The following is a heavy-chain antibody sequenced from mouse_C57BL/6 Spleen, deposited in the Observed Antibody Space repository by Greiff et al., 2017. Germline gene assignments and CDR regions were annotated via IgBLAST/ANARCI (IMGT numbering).Heavy chain of an antibody. CDR2: IDPETGGT. D-gene: IGHD1-1*01. CDR3: TRPSLLLRYFDY. J-gene: IGHJ2*01. CDR1: GYTFTDYE. V-gene: IGHV1-15*01. Sequence: QVQLQQSGAELVRPGASVTLSCKASGYTFTDYEMHWVKQTPVHGLEWIGAIDPETGGTAYNQKFKGKAILTADKSSSTAYMELRSLTSEDSAVYYCTRPSLLLRYFDYWGQGTTLTVSS.